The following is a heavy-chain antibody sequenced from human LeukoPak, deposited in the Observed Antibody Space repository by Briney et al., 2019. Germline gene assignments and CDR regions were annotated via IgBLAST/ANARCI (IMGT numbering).Heavy chain of an antibody. V-gene: IGHV3-74*01. J-gene: IGHJ4*02. Sequence: GGSMRLSCAASGFTFSSYSMHWVRQAPGKGLVWVSRINTDGSTTSYADSVKGRFTISRDNAKNTLYLQMNSLRAEDTAVYYCARLVAAAGFDYWGQGTLVTVSS. CDR2: INTDGSTT. D-gene: IGHD6-13*01. CDR1: GFTFSSYS. CDR3: ARLVAAAGFDY.